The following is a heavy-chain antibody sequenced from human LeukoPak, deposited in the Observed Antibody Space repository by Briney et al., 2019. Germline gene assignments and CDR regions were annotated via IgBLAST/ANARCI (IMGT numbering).Heavy chain of an antibody. CDR3: TTVDYGGNAPVVLNDPFDY. CDR2: IKNERDGATT. CDR1: GFTFIDAW. D-gene: IGHD4/OR15-4a*01. Sequence: PGGSLTLSCPAAGFTFIDAWMSSVRQAPGKGLEWVGRIKNERDGATTDNAAHVKGRFTISRDETKNTMYLQMDSLKTEDTAVYYCTTVDYGGNAPVVLNDPFDYWGQGTLVTVSS. V-gene: IGHV3-15*01. J-gene: IGHJ4*02.